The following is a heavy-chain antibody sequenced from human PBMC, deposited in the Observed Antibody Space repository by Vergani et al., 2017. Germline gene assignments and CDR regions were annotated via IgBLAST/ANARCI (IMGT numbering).Heavy chain of an antibody. CDR2: ISGSGGST. V-gene: IGHV3-23*01. CDR1: GFTFSSYA. D-gene: IGHD6-6*01. CDR3: AKDLAARPFDY. J-gene: IGHJ4*02. Sequence: EVQLLESGGGLVQPGGSLRLSCAASGFTFSSYAMSWVRQAPGKGLEGVSAISGSGGSTYYADSVTGRFTISRDNSKNTLFLQMNSLRAEDTAVYYCAKDLAARPFDYWGQGTLVTVSS.